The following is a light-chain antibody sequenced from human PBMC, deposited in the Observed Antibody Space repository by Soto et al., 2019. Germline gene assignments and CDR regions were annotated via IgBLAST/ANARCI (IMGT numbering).Light chain of an antibody. CDR3: MQALQTPLT. CDR1: QSLLHSNGNSY. CDR2: LGS. J-gene: IGKJ5*01. Sequence: DIVMTQSPLSLSVTPGEPASISCRSSQSLLHSNGNSYFDWYLQKPGQSPQLLIYLGSNRASGVPDRFSGSGSGTDFSLKISRVEAEDVGVYYCMQALQTPLTFGQGTRQEIK. V-gene: IGKV2-28*01.